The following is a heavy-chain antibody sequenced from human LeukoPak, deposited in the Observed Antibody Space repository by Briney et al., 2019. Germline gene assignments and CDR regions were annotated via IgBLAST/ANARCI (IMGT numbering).Heavy chain of an antibody. J-gene: IGHJ4*02. CDR3: ARTAYNYDFWSGYYTGFLDY. D-gene: IGHD3-3*01. CDR1: GYTFTSYG. CDR2: ISAYNGNT. Sequence: ASVKVSCKASGYTFTSYGISWVRQAPGQGLKWMGWISAYNGNTNYAQKLQGRVTMTTDTSTSTAYMELRSLRSDDTAVYYCARTAYNYDFWSGYYTGFLDYWGQGTLVTVSS. V-gene: IGHV1-18*01.